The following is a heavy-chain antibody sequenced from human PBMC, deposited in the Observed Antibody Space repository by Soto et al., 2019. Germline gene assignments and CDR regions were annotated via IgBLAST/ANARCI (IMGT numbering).Heavy chain of an antibody. Sequence: ASVKVSCKASGYTFTSYAMHWVRQAPGQRLEWMGWINAGNGNTKYSQKFQGRVTITRDTSASTAYMELSSPRSEDTAVYYCARDFKYSSGWYPSVERWGQGTLVTVSS. V-gene: IGHV1-3*01. D-gene: IGHD6-19*01. CDR3: ARDFKYSSGWYPSVER. CDR2: INAGNGNT. CDR1: GYTFTSYA. J-gene: IGHJ4*02.